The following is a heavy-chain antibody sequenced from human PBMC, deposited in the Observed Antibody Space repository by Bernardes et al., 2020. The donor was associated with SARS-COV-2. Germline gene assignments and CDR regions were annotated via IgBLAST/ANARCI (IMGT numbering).Heavy chain of an antibody. Sequence: GGSLRLSCAASGFSFSNFGMNWVRQAPGKGLEWVAVISYDRTNEYYADSVQGRFTISRDNSKNTLYLQMNGLRAEDTAVYYCARGVGFLDLSFDSWGQGALVTVSS. CDR1: GFSFSNFG. CDR3: ARGVGFLDLSFDS. D-gene: IGHD3-3*01. CDR2: ISYDRTNE. V-gene: IGHV3-33*05. J-gene: IGHJ4*02.